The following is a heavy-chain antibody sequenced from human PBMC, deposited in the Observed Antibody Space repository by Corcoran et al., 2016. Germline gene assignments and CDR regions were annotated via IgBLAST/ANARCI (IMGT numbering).Heavy chain of an antibody. D-gene: IGHD3-16*02. CDR3: AVLRLGELSPNFDY. Sequence: EVQLVESGGGLVQPGGSLRLSCAASGFTFSSYSMNWVRQAPGKGLEWVSYISSSSSTIYYADSVKGRFTISRDNAKNSLYLQMNSLRAEDTAVYYCAVLRLGELSPNFDYWGQGTLVTVSS. CDR1: GFTFSSYS. V-gene: IGHV3-48*04. CDR2: ISSSSSTI. J-gene: IGHJ4*02.